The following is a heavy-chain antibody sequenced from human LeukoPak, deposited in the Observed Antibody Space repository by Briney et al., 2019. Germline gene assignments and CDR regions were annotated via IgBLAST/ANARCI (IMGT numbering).Heavy chain of an antibody. CDR3: ARQGYDSSGYYRRGFDP. CDR1: GGSFSGYY. J-gene: IGHJ5*02. V-gene: IGHV4-34*01. Sequence: SETLSLTCAVYGGSFSGYYWSWIRQPPGKGLEWIGEINHSGSTNYNPSLKSRVTISVDTSKNQFSLKLSSVTAADTAVYYCARQGYDSSGYYRRGFDPWGQGTLVTVSS. D-gene: IGHD3-22*01. CDR2: INHSGST.